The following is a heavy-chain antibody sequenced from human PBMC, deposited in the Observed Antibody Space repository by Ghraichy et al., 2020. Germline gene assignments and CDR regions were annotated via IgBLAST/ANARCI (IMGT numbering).Heavy chain of an antibody. CDR1: GFSFSGYA. Sequence: GGSLRLSCAASGFSFSGYAMNWVRQAPGKGLEWVSAIGGSDGRTYYADSVKGRFTISRDNSKNTLYLQMNSLRVEDTAVYYCAKDGVGQQRDFDCWGQGTLVTVSS. D-gene: IGHD6-13*01. J-gene: IGHJ4*02. V-gene: IGHV3-23*01. CDR2: IGGSDGRT. CDR3: AKDGVGQQRDFDC.